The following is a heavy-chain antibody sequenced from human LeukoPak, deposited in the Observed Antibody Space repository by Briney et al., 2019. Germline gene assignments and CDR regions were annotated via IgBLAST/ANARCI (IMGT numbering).Heavy chain of an antibody. CDR3: GRGRGYSGDY. CDR2: INGDGSSI. CDR1: GFTFSSYW. J-gene: IGHJ4*02. V-gene: IGHV3-74*01. Sequence: PGGSLRLSCAASGFTFSSYWMHWVRQTPGKGLVWLARINGDGSSISYADSVKGRFTISRDNAKNTLYLQMNSLRAEDTAVYYCGRGRGYSGDYWGQGTLVTVSS. D-gene: IGHD5-12*01.